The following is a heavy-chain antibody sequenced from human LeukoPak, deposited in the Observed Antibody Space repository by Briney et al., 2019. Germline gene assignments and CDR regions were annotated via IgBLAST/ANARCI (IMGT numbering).Heavy chain of an antibody. V-gene: IGHV4-61*02. CDR1: GGSISSGSYY. J-gene: IGHJ4*02. D-gene: IGHD3-16*01. Sequence: SETLSLTCTVSGGSISSGSYYWSWIRQPAGKGLEWIGRIYTSGSTNYNPSLKSRVTISVDTSKNQFSLKLGSVTAADTAVYYCARAPGGYLDYWGQGTLVTVSS. CDR3: ARAPGGYLDY. CDR2: IYTSGST.